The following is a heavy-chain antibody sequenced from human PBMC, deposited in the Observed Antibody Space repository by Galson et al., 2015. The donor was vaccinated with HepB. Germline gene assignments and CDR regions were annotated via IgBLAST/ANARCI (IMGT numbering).Heavy chain of an antibody. J-gene: IGHJ5*02. V-gene: IGHV3-7*01. CDR2: IKQNGTNK. CDR3: AREAYYAFWCGNYGMGANWFDP. Sequence: SLRLSCAASGFTFSSYWMSWVRQAPGKGLQWVSNIKQNGTNKYYVDSVKGRFTISRDNAKNALHLQMNSLRAEDTAVYYGAREAYYAFWCGNYGMGANWFDPWGQGTLVTVSS. D-gene: IGHD3-3*01. CDR1: GFTFSSYW.